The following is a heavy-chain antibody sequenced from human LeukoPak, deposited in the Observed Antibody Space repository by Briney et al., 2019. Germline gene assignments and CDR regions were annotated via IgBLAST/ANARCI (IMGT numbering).Heavy chain of an antibody. D-gene: IGHD2-2*02. CDR3: ARDTAAAIGDV. CDR1: GGSISSSSYY. CDR2: IYYSGST. J-gene: IGHJ6*04. Sequence: SETLSLTCTVSGGSISSSSYYWGWIRQPPGKGLEWIGSIYYSGSTYYNPSLKSRVTISVDTSKNQFSLKLSSVTAADTAVYYCARDTAAAIGDVWGKGTTVTVSS. V-gene: IGHV4-39*07.